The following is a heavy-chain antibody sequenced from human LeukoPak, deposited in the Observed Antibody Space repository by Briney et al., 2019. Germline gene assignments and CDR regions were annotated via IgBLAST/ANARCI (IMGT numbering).Heavy chain of an antibody. D-gene: IGHD2-2*02. V-gene: IGHV1-69*05. J-gene: IGHJ5*02. CDR1: GGTFSSYA. CDR2: IIPIFGTA. CDR3: ARAEVVPTAIWGFDP. Sequence: SVKVSCKASGGTFSSYAISWVRQAPGQGLEWMGGIIPIFGTANYAQKFQGRVTITTDESTSTAYMELSSLRSEDTAVYYCARAEVVPTAIWGFDPWGQGTLVTVSS.